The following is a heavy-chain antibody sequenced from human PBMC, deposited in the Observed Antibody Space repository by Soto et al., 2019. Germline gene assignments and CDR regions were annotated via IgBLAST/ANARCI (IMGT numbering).Heavy chain of an antibody. CDR1: GFTFSDYY. J-gene: IGHJ4*02. V-gene: IGHV3-11*05. D-gene: IGHD3-22*01. CDR2: ISNSGSYT. Sequence: GGSLRLSCAVSGFTFSDYYMSWIRQAPGKGLEWVAFISNSGSYTNYAGSVRGRFTISRDNAKNSLYLQMNNLRAEDSAVYFCARDIGEAYDSSGYQDSWGQGTLVTVSS. CDR3: ARDIGEAYDSSGYQDS.